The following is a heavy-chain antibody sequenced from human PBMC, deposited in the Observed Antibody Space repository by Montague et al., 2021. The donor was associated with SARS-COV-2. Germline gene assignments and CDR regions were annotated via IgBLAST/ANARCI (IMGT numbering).Heavy chain of an antibody. CDR2: MYHSGST. J-gene: IGHJ6*02. CDR3: ARGSMVRGGKVYYGVDV. Sequence: TLSLTCAVSGGSISSGGYSWNWIRQPPGKGLEWIGYMYHSGSTYSXPTLKSRVTIALASSQNQFSLNPTSVTAADTAVYYCARGSMVRGGKVYYGVDVWGQGTTVTVSS. V-gene: IGHV4-30-2*01. CDR1: GGSISSGGYS. D-gene: IGHD3-10*01.